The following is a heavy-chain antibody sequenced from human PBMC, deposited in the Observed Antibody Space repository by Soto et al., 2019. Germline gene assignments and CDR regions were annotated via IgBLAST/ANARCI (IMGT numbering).Heavy chain of an antibody. CDR3: ARGQVVAAQH. Sequence: PSGTLSLTCAVSGGSISSGGYTWSWSRQAPGKCLEWIGYIYHSGSTYYNPSLKNRVTISGDRSKNQFSLKLSSVTAADTAVYYCARGQVVAAQHWGQGTLVTVFS. CDR1: GGSISSGGYT. J-gene: IGHJ4*02. CDR2: IYHSGST. V-gene: IGHV4-30-2*01. D-gene: IGHD2-15*01.